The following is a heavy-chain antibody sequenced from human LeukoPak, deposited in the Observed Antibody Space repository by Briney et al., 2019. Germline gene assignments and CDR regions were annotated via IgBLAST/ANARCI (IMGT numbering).Heavy chain of an antibody. CDR1: GYTFTGYY. Sequence: VASVKVSCKASGYTFTGYYMHWVRQAPGQGLEWMGWINPNSGGTNYAQKFQGRVTMTRDTSISTAYMELSRLRSDDTAVYYCAAIAARPVWVGWFDPWGQGTLVTVSS. CDR2: INPNSGGT. J-gene: IGHJ5*02. V-gene: IGHV1-2*02. CDR3: AAIAARPVWVGWFDP. D-gene: IGHD6-6*01.